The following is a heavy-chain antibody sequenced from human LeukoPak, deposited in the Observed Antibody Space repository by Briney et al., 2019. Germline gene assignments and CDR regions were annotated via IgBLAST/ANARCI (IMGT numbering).Heavy chain of an antibody. Sequence: GGSLRLSCAASGFTFSSFEMSWVRQAPGKGLEWVSGISWNSGSIGYADSVKGRFTISRDNAKNLLYLQMNSLRAEDTAVYYCARDAEQDWGQGTLVTVSS. CDR2: ISWNSGSI. CDR1: GFTFSSFE. V-gene: IGHV3-20*04. CDR3: ARDAEQD. J-gene: IGHJ4*02.